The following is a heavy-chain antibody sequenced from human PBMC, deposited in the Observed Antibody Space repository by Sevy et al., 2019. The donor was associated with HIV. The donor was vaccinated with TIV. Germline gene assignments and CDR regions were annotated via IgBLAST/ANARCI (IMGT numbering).Heavy chain of an antibody. D-gene: IGHD3-22*01. J-gene: IGHJ4*02. CDR1: GFIFSHFG. CDR3: AQGPPYAASGYYGSYFDF. CDR2: ISYDGSKK. V-gene: IGHV3-30*18. Sequence: GGSLRLSCAASGFIFSHFGMHWVRQAPGKGLEWVAFISYDGSKKEYADSVKGRFTISRDNSKNTLYLQMNSLRREDTALFHCAQGPPYAASGYYGSYFDFWGQGTPVTVSS.